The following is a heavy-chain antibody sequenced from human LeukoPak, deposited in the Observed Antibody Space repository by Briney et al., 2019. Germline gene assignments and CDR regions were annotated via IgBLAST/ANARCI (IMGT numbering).Heavy chain of an antibody. CDR3: AREGYCSNTSCFGVDNWFDP. V-gene: IGHV3-74*01. CDR2: INSDGSST. CDR1: GFTFSSYW. D-gene: IGHD2-2*01. Sequence: GGSLRLSCAASGFTFSSYWMHWVRQAPGKGLVWVSRINSDGSSTSYADSVKGRFTISRDNAKNTLYLQMNSLRAEDTAVYYCAREGYCSNTSCFGVDNWFDPWGQGTLVTVSS. J-gene: IGHJ5*02.